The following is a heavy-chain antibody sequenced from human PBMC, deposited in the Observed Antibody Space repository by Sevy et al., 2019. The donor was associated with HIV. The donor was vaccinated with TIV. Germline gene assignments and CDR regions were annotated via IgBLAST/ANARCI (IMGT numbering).Heavy chain of an antibody. J-gene: IGHJ6*02. CDR3: ARDSYSGYYYYYAMDV. V-gene: IGHV3-30-3*01. Sequence: GGCLRLSCAASGFIFSNYAMHWVRQAPGKGLEWVAVISYDGINKYYADSVKGRFTISRDNSKNRLYVQMNSLRAEDTAVYVYARDSYSGYYYYYAMDVWGQGTTVTVSS. CDR1: GFIFSNYA. D-gene: IGHD1-26*01. CDR2: ISYDGINK.